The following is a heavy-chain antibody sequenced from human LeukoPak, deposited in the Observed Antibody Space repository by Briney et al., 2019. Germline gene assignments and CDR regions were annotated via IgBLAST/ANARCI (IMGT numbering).Heavy chain of an antibody. J-gene: IGHJ4*02. Sequence: ASVKVSCKASGYTFTGYAMNWVRQAPGQGLEWMGWINTNTGNPTYAQGFTGRFVFSLDTSVSTAYLQISSLKAEDTAVYYCARPNYDFWSGYCPLDYWGQGTLVTVSS. CDR3: ARPNYDFWSGYCPLDY. CDR2: INTNTGNP. CDR1: GYTFTGYA. D-gene: IGHD3-3*01. V-gene: IGHV7-4-1*02.